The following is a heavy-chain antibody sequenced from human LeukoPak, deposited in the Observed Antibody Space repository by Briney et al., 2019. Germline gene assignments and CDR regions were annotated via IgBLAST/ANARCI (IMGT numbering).Heavy chain of an antibody. V-gene: IGHV4-39*07. D-gene: IGHD6-19*01. CDR2: IYYSGST. CDR1: GGSISSSSYY. Sequence: PSETLSLTCTVSGGSISSSSYYWGWIRQPPGKGLEWIGSIYYSGSTYYNPSLKSRVTISVDTSKNQFSLKLSSVTAADTAVYYCARDTRYSSGWYGDFDCWGQGTLVTVSS. J-gene: IGHJ4*02. CDR3: ARDTRYSSGWYGDFDC.